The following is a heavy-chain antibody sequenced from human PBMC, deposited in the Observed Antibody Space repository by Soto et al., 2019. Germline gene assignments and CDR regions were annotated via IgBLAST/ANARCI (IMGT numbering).Heavy chain of an antibody. CDR1: GFDFSDYA. D-gene: IGHD4-17*01. CDR2: ISGSGGVT. CDR3: AKDPNGDYLGGFDS. V-gene: IGHV3-23*01. Sequence: EVQLLESGGGLVQPGGSLRLSCTASGFDFSDYAVTWVRQAPGKGLEWVAGISGSGGVTKYADSVKGRFTISRDNFRTTLYLQMNSLRAGDTAVYYCAKDPNGDYLGGFDSWGQGTMVTVSS. J-gene: IGHJ3*02.